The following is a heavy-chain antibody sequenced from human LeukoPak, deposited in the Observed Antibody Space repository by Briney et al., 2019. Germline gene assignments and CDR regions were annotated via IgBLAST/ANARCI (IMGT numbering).Heavy chain of an antibody. CDR3: ARRQYRSSWYYFDH. Sequence: GGSLRLSCAASGFSLSSYWMHWVRQAPGKGLVWVSRISDGSTTNYADSVKGRFTISRDNAKNTLYLQMNSLRAEDTAVYYCARRQYRSSWYYFDHWGQGTLVTVSS. CDR1: GFSLSSYW. D-gene: IGHD6-13*01. CDR2: ISDGSTT. V-gene: IGHV3-74*01. J-gene: IGHJ4*02.